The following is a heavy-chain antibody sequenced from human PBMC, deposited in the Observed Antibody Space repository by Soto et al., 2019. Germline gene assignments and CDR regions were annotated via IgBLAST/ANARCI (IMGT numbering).Heavy chain of an antibody. J-gene: IGHJ5*02. CDR1: GGSISSGGYY. Sequence: SETLSLTCTVSGGSISSGGYYWSWIRQHPGKGLEWIGYIYYSGSTYYNPSLKSRVTISVDTSKNQFSLKLSSVTAADTAVYYCARLAGGNYDSSGYYNWFDPWGQGTLVTVSS. CDR2: IYYSGST. V-gene: IGHV4-31*03. CDR3: ARLAGGNYDSSGYYNWFDP. D-gene: IGHD3-22*01.